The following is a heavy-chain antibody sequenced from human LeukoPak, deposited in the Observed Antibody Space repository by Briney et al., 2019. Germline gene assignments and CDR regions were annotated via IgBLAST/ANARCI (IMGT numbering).Heavy chain of an antibody. CDR1: GGSFSGYY. CDR2: INHRGST. D-gene: IGHD5-24*01. Sequence: SETLSLTCAVYGGSFSGYYWSWIRQPLGKGLEWIGEINHRGSTNYNPSLKSRVTISVDTSKNQFSLKLSSVTAADTAVYYCARGRRRDGYNFHYYYGMDVWGQGTTVTVSS. CDR3: ARGRRRDGYNFHYYYGMDV. J-gene: IGHJ6*02. V-gene: IGHV4-34*01.